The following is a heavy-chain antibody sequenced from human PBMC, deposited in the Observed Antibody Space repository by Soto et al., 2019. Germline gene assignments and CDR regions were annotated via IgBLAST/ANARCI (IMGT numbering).Heavy chain of an antibody. CDR2: IYNSVNT. V-gene: IGHV4-30-4*01. D-gene: IGHD3-10*01. CDR1: GDSISNGYYT. Sequence: QVQLQESGPGLVEPSQTLSLTCTVSGDSISNGYYTWSWIRQPPGKDLEWIGHIYNSVNTYSNPSLKSRVTISADTSKNQFSPKLSSVTAADTAVYYCARGPSGDKVDYWGQGTLFTVSS. CDR3: ARGPSGDKVDY. J-gene: IGHJ4*02.